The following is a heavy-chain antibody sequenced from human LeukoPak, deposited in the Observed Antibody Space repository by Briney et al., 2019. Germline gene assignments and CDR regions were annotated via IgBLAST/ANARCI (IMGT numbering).Heavy chain of an antibody. CDR3: ARGAVRLLLFGDSGRKSKTYFDY. V-gene: IGHV1-18*01. Sequence: ASVKVSCKASGYTFTNYGITWMRQAPGQGLEWMGWISAYNGKTNYAQKLQGRVTMTTDTSTSTACMELRSLRSDDTAVYYCARGAVRLLLFGDSGRKSKTYFDYWGQGTLVTVSS. CDR1: GYTFTNYG. J-gene: IGHJ4*02. CDR2: ISAYNGKT. D-gene: IGHD3-10*01.